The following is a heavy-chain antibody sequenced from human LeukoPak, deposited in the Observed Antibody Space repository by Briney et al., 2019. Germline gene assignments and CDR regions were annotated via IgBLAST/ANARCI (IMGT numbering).Heavy chain of an antibody. V-gene: IGHV3-23*01. CDR2: ISGSGGST. D-gene: IGHD6-13*01. CDR3: AKGTPQYSGSGYYFDY. Sequence: GASLRLSCAASGFTFSSYAMSWVRQAPGKGLEWVSAISGSGGSTYYADSVNGRFTISRDNSKNTLYLQMNSLRAEDTAVYYCAKGTPQYSGSGYYFDYWGQGTLVTVSS. CDR1: GFTFSSYA. J-gene: IGHJ4*02.